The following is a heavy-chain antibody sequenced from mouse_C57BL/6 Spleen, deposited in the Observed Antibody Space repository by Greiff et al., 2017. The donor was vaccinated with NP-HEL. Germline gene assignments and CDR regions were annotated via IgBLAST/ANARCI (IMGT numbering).Heavy chain of an antibody. Sequence: EVQLQQSGPELVKPGASVKMSCKASGYTFTDYNMHWVKQSHGKSLEWIGYINPNNGGTSYNQKFKGKATLTVNKSSSTAYMELRSLTSEDSAVYYCAKPLSYDCDEEAGYFDVWGTGTTVTVSS. CDR1: GYTFTDYN. J-gene: IGHJ1*03. V-gene: IGHV1-22*01. CDR2: INPNNGGT. D-gene: IGHD2-4*01. CDR3: AKPLSYDCDEEAGYFDV.